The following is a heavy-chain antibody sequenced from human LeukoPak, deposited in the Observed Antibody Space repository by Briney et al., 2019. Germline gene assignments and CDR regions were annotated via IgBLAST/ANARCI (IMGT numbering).Heavy chain of an antibody. D-gene: IGHD2-15*01. CDR3: ARGYCSGGSCPADY. CDR2: IYYSGST. V-gene: IGHV4-59*01. J-gene: IGHJ4*02. Sequence: SETLSLTCTVSGGSISSYYWSWIRQPPGKGLEWIGYIYYSGSTNYNPSLKSRVTISVDTSKNQFSLRLSSVTAADTAVYYCARGYCSGGSCPADYWGQGTLVTVSS. CDR1: GGSISSYY.